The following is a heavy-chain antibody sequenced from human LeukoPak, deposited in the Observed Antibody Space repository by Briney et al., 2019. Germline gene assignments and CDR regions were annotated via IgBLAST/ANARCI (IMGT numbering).Heavy chain of an antibody. D-gene: IGHD3-10*01. CDR3: AKGVRLWFAFYFDY. Sequence: GGSLRLSCAASGFTLGNYAMSWVRQAPGKGLEWVSAISGNGYNTYYADSVKGRFTISSESSRNTLHLQMHSLRAEDTAVYYCAKGVRLWFAFYFDYWGQGTLVTVSS. CDR2: ISGNGYNT. J-gene: IGHJ4*02. CDR1: GFTLGNYA. V-gene: IGHV3-23*01.